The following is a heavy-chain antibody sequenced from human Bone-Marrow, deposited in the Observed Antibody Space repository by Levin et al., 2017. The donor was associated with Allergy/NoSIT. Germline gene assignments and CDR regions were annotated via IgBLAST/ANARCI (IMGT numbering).Heavy chain of an antibody. CDR3: AREGKGERRSRVLDY. J-gene: IGHJ4*02. V-gene: IGHV4-61*01. CDR1: GGSVSSGSYY. Sequence: SETLSLTCTVSGGSVSSGSYYWSWIRQPPGKGLEWIGYIYYSGSTNYNPSLKSRVTISVDTSKNQFSLKLSSVTAADTAVYYCAREGKGERRSRVLDYWGQGTLVTVSS. D-gene: IGHD3-16*01. CDR2: IYYSGST.